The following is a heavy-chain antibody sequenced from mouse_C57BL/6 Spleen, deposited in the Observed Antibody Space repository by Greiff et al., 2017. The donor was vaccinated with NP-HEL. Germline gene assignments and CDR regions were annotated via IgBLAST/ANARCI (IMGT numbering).Heavy chain of an antibody. Sequence: QVQLQQPGAELVMPGASVKLSCKASGYTFTSYWMHWVKQRPGQGLEWIGEIDPSDSYTNYNQKFKGKSTLTVDKSSSTAYMQLSSLTSEDSAVYYCARFITTAFDYWGQGTTRTVSS. J-gene: IGHJ2*01. V-gene: IGHV1-69*01. CDR1: GYTFTSYW. D-gene: IGHD1-1*01. CDR2: IDPSDSYT. CDR3: ARFITTAFDY.